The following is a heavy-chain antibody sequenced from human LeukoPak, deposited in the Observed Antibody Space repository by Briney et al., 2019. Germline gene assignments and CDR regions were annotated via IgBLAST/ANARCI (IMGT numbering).Heavy chain of an antibody. D-gene: IGHD2-21*01. Sequence: SETLSLTCTVSGGSISSNDDYWSWIRQPPGKGLEWIGYIHHSGSTYYNPSLKSRLTISVETSKKQFSLKLRSVSAADMSAYYCARGVFPRALGIPADANDICGQETMVTV. CDR3: ARGVFPRALGIPADANDI. CDR2: IHHSGST. J-gene: IGHJ3*02. V-gene: IGHV4-30-4*08. CDR1: GGSISSNDDY.